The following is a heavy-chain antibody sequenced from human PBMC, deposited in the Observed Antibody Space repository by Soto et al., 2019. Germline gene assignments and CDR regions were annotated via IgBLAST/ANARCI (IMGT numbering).Heavy chain of an antibody. J-gene: IGHJ4*02. CDR3: AKYRRTEAEGFTLDY. V-gene: IGHV4-59*01. D-gene: IGHD6-13*01. Sequence: PSETLSLTCAVYGGSFSGYYWSWIRQPPGKRLEWIGYIYYTGSPTYNPSLESRVTMSVDTSKNQFSLKLNSVNAADTAVYYCAKYRRTEAEGFTLDYWGRGTQVTVSS. CDR1: GGSFSGYY. CDR2: IYYTGSP.